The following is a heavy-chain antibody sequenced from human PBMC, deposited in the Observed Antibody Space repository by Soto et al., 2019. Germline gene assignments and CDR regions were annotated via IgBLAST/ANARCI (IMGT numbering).Heavy chain of an antibody. J-gene: IGHJ4*02. CDR1: GFTFSDYY. CDR3: ARDLKPREALAPYYFDY. D-gene: IGHD1-1*01. CDR2: ISSSGGAI. Sequence: KPGGSLRLSCAASGFTFSDYYMSWIRQAPGKGLEWISYISSSGGAIYHADSVKGRFTISRDNAKNSLYLQMNGLRAEDTAVYYCARDLKPREALAPYYFDYWGQGTLVTVSS. V-gene: IGHV3-11*01.